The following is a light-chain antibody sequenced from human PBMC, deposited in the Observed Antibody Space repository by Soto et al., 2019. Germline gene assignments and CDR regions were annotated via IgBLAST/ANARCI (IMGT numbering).Light chain of an antibody. J-gene: IGKJ4*01. V-gene: IGKV3D-15*01. CDR2: GAS. Sequence: EVVMTQSPATLSVSPGEGVTLACRASQGIGDTLAWYQQKRGQAPRRLIYGASIRATGIPDRFSGSGSGTDFTLTISSLQSEDFAVYYCQQYNNWPLTFGGGTKVDIK. CDR3: QQYNNWPLT. CDR1: QGIGDT.